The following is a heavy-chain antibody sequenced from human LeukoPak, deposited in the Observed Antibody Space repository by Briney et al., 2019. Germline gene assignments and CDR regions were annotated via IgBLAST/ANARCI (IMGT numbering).Heavy chain of an antibody. D-gene: IGHD6-25*01. CDR2: IYTSGST. J-gene: IGHJ6*03. Sequence: SETLSLTCTVSGGSISSYYWSWIRQPAGKGLEWIGRIYTSGSTNYNPSLKSRVTMSVATSKNQFSLQLSSVTPADTAVYYCARDTPIAARPGYYYYYMDVWGKGTTVTVSS. CDR1: GGSISSYY. V-gene: IGHV4-4*07. CDR3: ARDTPIAARPGYYYYYMDV.